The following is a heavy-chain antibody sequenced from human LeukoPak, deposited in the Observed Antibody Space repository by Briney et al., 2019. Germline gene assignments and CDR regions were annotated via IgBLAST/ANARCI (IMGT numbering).Heavy chain of an antibody. CDR1: GFTFSSYS. V-gene: IGHV3-21*01. CDR2: ITSSTSYI. Sequence: GGSLRLSCAASGFTFSSYSMNWVRKAPGRGLECVSSITSSTSYIYYADSVKGRFTISRDNAKNSLYLQMNSLGAEDTAVYYCARHSPSYYGMDVWGQGTTVTVSS. J-gene: IGHJ6*02. CDR3: ARHSPSYYGMDV.